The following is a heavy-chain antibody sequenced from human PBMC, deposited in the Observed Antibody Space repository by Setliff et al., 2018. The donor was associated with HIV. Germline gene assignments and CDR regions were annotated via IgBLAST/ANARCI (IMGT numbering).Heavy chain of an antibody. CDR3: ARNPDTSGYLYYYYYMDV. V-gene: IGHV1-2*02. D-gene: IGHD3-22*01. CDR2: INPNGGGT. J-gene: IGHJ6*03. CDR1: GYTFTGYY. Sequence: GASVNVSCKASGYTFTGYYMHWLRQAPGQGLEWMGWINPNGGGTNLAQKFQGRVTMTRDTSISTAYMELSRLRSDDTAVYYCARNPDTSGYLYYYYYMDVWGKGTTVTVSS.